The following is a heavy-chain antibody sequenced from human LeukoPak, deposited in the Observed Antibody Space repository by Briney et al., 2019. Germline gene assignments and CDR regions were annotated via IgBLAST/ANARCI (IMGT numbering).Heavy chain of an antibody. Sequence: GGSLRLSCAASGFTFGSYAMTWVRQAPGKGLEWVSSIDASGGSTYYADSVKGRFTISRDNSKNTFYLQMNTLRADDTAVYYCAKGSGSGWYGWFAPWGQGTLVTISS. V-gene: IGHV3-23*01. CDR3: AKGSGSGWYGWFAP. CDR2: IDASGGST. J-gene: IGHJ5*02. CDR1: GFTFGSYA. D-gene: IGHD6-19*01.